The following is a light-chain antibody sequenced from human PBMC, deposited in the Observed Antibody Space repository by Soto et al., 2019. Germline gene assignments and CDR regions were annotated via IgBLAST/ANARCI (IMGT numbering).Light chain of an antibody. CDR1: NSDVGGFDY. CDR2: EVS. Sequence: QSVLTQPASVSGSLGQSITISCTGTNSDVGGFDYVSWYQQHPGKAPKLIIYEVSNRPSGVSNRFSGSKSGNTASLTISGLQAEDETHYYCSSYTSSSTLVVFGGGTKLTVL. J-gene: IGLJ2*01. CDR3: SSYTSSSTLVV. V-gene: IGLV2-14*01.